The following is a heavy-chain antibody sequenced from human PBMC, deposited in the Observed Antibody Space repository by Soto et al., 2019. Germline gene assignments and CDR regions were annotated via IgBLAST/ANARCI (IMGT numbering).Heavy chain of an antibody. CDR1: GGTFSRYT. V-gene: IGHV1-69*01. Sequence: QVQLVQSGAEVKKPGSSVKVSCKASGGTFSRYTITWVRQAPGQGLEWMGGITPMFGTPNYAQKFQGRVTITADESTSTAYMELSSLRSEDTAMYYCARVTVTTSMQLDYWGQGTLVTVSS. J-gene: IGHJ4*02. D-gene: IGHD4-17*01. CDR3: ARVTVTTSMQLDY. CDR2: ITPMFGTP.